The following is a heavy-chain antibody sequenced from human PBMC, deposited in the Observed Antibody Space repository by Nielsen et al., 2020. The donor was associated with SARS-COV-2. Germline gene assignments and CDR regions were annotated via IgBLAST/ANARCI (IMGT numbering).Heavy chain of an antibody. CDR3: ARLNRRILTPLALASLRFDY. CDR2: IYQSGNS. V-gene: IGHV4-4*02. Sequence: SETLSLTCAVSGGSISSSNWWSWVRQPPGKGLEWIGEIYQSGNSNYNPSLKSRVTISVDTSKNQFSLRLNSVTAADTAVYYCARLNRRILTPLALASLRFDYWGQGTLVTVSS. CDR1: GGSISSSNW. D-gene: IGHD3-3*02. J-gene: IGHJ4*02.